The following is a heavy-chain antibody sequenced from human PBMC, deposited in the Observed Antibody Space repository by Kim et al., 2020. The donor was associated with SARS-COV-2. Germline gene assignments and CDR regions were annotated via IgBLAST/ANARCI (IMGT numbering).Heavy chain of an antibody. Sequence: SETLSLTCTVSGYSISSGYYWGWIRQPPGKGLEWIGSIYHSGSTYYNPSLKSRVTISVDTSKNQFSLKLSSVTAADTAVYYCARDELTMIVVVIRPGAFDIWGQGTMVTVSS. CDR3: ARDELTMIVVVIRPGAFDI. CDR2: IYHSGST. V-gene: IGHV4-38-2*02. J-gene: IGHJ3*02. D-gene: IGHD3-22*01. CDR1: GYSISSGYY.